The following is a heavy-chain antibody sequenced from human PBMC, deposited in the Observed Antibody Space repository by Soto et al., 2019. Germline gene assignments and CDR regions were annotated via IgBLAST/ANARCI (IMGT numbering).Heavy chain of an antibody. V-gene: IGHV3-30*18. J-gene: IGHJ4*02. D-gene: IGHD2-21*02. CDR2: ISYDGSNK. Sequence: GGSLRLSCAASGFTFSSYGMHWVRQAPGKGLEWVAVISYDGSNKYYADSVKGRFTISRDNSKNTLYLQMNSLRAEDTAVYYCAKDHWPNVCGGDCYFDYWGQGTLVTVSS. CDR3: AKDHWPNVCGGDCYFDY. CDR1: GFTFSSYG.